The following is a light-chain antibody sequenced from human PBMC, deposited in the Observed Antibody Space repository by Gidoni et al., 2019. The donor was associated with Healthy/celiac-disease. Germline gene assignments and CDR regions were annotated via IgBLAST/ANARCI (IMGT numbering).Light chain of an antibody. CDR3: QKYNSAPRT. Sequence: DIQMTQSPSSLSASVGDRVTIPCRASQGISNYLAWYQQKPGKVPKRLIYAASTLQSGVPYRFRGSGSGTDFTLTISSLQPEDVATYYCQKYNSAPRTFGQGTKLEIK. CDR1: QGISNY. CDR2: AAS. V-gene: IGKV1-27*01. J-gene: IGKJ2*01.